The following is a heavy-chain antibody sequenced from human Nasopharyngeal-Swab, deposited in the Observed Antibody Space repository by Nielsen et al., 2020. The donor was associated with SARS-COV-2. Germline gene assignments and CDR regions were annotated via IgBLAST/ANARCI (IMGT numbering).Heavy chain of an antibody. V-gene: IGHV3-7*01. CDR3: ASLGDDYWYFDL. CDR1: GFTFSSYW. D-gene: IGHD4-17*01. Sequence: GESLQISCAASGFTFSSYWMSWVRQAPGKGLEWVANIKQDGSEKYYVDSVKGRFTISRDNAKNSLYLQMNSLRAEDTAVYYCASLGDDYWYFDLWGRGTLVTVSS. J-gene: IGHJ2*01. CDR2: IKQDGSEK.